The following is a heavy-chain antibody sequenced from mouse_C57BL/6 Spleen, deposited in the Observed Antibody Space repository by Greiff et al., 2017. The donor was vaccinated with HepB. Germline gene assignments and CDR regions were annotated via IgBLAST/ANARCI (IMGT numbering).Heavy chain of an antibody. CDR3: AVYGNHWYFDV. V-gene: IGHV1-52*01. D-gene: IGHD2-1*01. Sequence: QVQLQQPGAELVRPGSSVKLSCKASGYTFTSYWMHWVKQRPIQGLEWIGNIDPSDSETHYNQKFKDKATLTVDKSSSTAYMPLSSLTSEDSAVYYCAVYGNHWYFDVWGTGTTVTVSS. CDR1: GYTFTSYW. J-gene: IGHJ1*03. CDR2: IDPSDSET.